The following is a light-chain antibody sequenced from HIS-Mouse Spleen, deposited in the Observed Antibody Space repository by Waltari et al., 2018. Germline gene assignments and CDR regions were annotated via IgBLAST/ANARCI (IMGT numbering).Light chain of an antibody. Sequence: EIVLTQSPGTLSLSPGERATLSCRASQSVSSSYLAWYQQKPGQAPRLLIAGASSRATGIPDRFSGSGSGTDFTLTISRLEPEDFAVYYCQQYGSSPFTFGPGTKVDIK. CDR2: GAS. CDR1: QSVSSSY. CDR3: QQYGSSPFT. J-gene: IGKJ3*01. V-gene: IGKV3-20*01.